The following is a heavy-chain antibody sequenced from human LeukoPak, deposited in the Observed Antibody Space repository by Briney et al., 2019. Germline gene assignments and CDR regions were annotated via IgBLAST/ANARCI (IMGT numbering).Heavy chain of an antibody. D-gene: IGHD3-3*01. J-gene: IGHJ6*03. CDR1: GFTFSSYA. V-gene: IGHV3-48*01. CDR2: ITTTSSTV. Sequence: GGSLRLSCAASGFTFSSYATSWVRQAPGKGLEWISYITTTSSTVYYADSVKGRFTISRDNAKNSMYLQMNSLRAEDTAVYYCARVGDFWSGYRRSYYFYMDVWGKGTTVTVSS. CDR3: ARVGDFWSGYRRSYYFYMDV.